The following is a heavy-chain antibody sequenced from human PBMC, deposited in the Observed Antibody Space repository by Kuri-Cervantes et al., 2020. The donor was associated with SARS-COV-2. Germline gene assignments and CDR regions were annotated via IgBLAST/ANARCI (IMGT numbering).Heavy chain of an antibody. CDR3: ARVLSWFPDY. V-gene: IGHV3-53*01. J-gene: IGHJ4*02. CDR2: IDSGGNT. D-gene: IGHD3-10*01. CDR1: EFSISDNY. Sequence: GESLKISCAASEFSISDNYMSWVRQAPGKGPEWVSTIDSGGNTNYADSVKGRFTVSRDNSKNTLHLRMNGLRAEDTAMYYCARVLSWFPDYWGQGTLVTVSS.